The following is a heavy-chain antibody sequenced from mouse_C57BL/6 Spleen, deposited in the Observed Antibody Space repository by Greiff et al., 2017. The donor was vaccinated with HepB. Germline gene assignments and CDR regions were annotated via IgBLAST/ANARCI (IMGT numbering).Heavy chain of an antibody. CDR3: ARDYDGLYYFDY. CDR2: INYDGSST. D-gene: IGHD2-3*01. Sequence: EVMLVESEGGLVQPGSSMKLSCTASGFTFSDYYMAWVRQVPEKGLEWVANINYDGSSTYYLDSLKSRFIISRDNAKNILYLQMSSLKSEDTATYYCARDYDGLYYFDYWGQGTTLTVSS. V-gene: IGHV5-16*01. CDR1: GFTFSDYY. J-gene: IGHJ2*01.